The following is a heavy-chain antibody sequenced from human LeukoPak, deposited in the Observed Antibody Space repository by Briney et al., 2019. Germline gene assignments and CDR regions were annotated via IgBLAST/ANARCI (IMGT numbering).Heavy chain of an antibody. D-gene: IGHD6-19*01. V-gene: IGHV4-59*01. Sequence: SSETLSLTCTVSGGSISTYYWSWIRQPVGKGLEWIGYICYNESTNYNPSVKSRVTISADPSKNQFSLKLRSVTAADTAVYYCARGRWLVNYWGQGTLVTVSS. J-gene: IGHJ4*02. CDR3: ARGRWLVNY. CDR1: GGSISTYY. CDR2: ICYNEST.